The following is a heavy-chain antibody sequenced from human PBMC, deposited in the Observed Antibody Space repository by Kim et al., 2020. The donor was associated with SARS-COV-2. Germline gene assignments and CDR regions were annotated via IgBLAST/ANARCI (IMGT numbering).Heavy chain of an antibody. Sequence: SETLSLTCTVSGGSISSGGYYWSWIRQHPGKGLEWIGYIYYSGSTYYNPSLKSRVTISVDTSKNQFSLKLSSVTAADTAVYYCAREYPIAVAGGGYYGMDVWGQGTTVTVSS. J-gene: IGHJ6*02. CDR1: GGSISSGGYY. V-gene: IGHV4-31*03. CDR3: AREYPIAVAGGGYYGMDV. CDR2: IYYSGST. D-gene: IGHD6-19*01.